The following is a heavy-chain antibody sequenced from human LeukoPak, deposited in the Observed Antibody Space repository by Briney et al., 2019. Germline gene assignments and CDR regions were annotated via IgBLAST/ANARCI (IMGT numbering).Heavy chain of an antibody. Sequence: GGSLRLSCAASGFTFSSYAMHWVRQGPGKGLEWVAVISYDGSNKYYADSVKGRFTISRDNSKNTLYLQMNSLRAEDTAVYYCARAPDSITMVRGVGGYFDYWGQGTLVTVSS. V-gene: IGHV3-30*04. CDR2: ISYDGSNK. D-gene: IGHD3-10*01. J-gene: IGHJ4*02. CDR3: ARAPDSITMVRGVGGYFDY. CDR1: GFTFSSYA.